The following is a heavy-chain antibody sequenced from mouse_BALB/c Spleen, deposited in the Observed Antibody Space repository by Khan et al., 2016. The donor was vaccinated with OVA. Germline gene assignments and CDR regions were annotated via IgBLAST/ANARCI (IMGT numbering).Heavy chain of an antibody. CDR1: GFTFSTFG. J-gene: IGHJ3*01. Sequence: VQLKESGGDLVKPGGSLKLSCAASGFTFSTFGMSWVRQTPDKRLEWVATISTGGSYTYYPDIVKGRFIISRDNAKNTLDLQMSSLKSEDKAMYYCTRLAYYYDSEGFAYWGQVTLVTVSA. D-gene: IGHD1-1*01. V-gene: IGHV5-6*01. CDR3: TRLAYYYDSEGFAY. CDR2: ISTGGSYT.